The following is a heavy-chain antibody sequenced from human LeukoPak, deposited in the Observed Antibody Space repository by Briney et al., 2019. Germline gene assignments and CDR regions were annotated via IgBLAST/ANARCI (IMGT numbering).Heavy chain of an antibody. CDR2: IYTSGST. J-gene: IGHJ5*02. CDR1: GGSISSYY. Sequence: SETLSLTCTVSGGSISSYYWSWIRQPAGKGLEWIGRIYTSGSTNYNPSLKSRVTVSVDTSKNQFSLKLSSVTAADTAVYYCAREEVAAAAGTNWFDPWGQGTLVTVSS. D-gene: IGHD6-13*01. V-gene: IGHV4-4*07. CDR3: AREEVAAAAGTNWFDP.